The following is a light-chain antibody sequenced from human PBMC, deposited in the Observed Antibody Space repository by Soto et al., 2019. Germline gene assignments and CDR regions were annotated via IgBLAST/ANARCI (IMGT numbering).Light chain of an antibody. V-gene: IGKV3-15*01. CDR2: DAS. Sequence: EVVVTQSPAPLSVSPGERATLSCRASESVGRHLAWYHQKPGQAPKLLIFDASTRATGVPARFSGSGSGTEVTLTVSSLQSEEIAGYFCQQYNNWPPNFGQGTRLEI. CDR3: QQYNNWPPN. J-gene: IGKJ5*01. CDR1: ESVGRH.